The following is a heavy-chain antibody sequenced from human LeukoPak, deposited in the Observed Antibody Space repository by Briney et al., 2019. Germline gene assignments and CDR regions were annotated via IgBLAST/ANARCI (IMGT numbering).Heavy chain of an antibody. J-gene: IGHJ4*02. CDR3: ARLDWNLAFDY. V-gene: IGHV3-30*19. CDR1: RFTFSSYG. Sequence: GGSLRLSCAASRFTFSSYGMHWVRQAPGKGLEWVAYIQYDGSNEQYADSVKGRFSISRDSSKNILYLQMNSLRAEDTAVYYCARLDWNLAFDYWGQGTLVTVSS. D-gene: IGHD1-1*01. CDR2: IQYDGSNE.